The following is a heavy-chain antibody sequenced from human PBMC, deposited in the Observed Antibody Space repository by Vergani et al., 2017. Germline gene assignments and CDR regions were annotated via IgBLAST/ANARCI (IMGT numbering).Heavy chain of an antibody. CDR2: ISSSSSYI. D-gene: IGHD1-1*01. CDR3: ARDGPGTTLRAYGMDV. J-gene: IGHJ6*02. Sequence: EVQLVESGGGPVKPGGSLRLSCAASGFTFSSYSMNWVRQAPGKGLEWVSSISSSSSYIYYADSVKGRFTISRDNAKNSLYLQMNSLRAEDTAVYYCARDGPGTTLRAYGMDVWGQGTTVTVSS. V-gene: IGHV3-21*01. CDR1: GFTFSSYS.